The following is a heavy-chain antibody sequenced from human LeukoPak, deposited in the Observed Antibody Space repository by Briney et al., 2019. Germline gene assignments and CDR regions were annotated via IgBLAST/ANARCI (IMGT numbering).Heavy chain of an antibody. CDR1: GGSFSVYY. J-gene: IGHJ6*02. Sequence: SETLSLTCAVYGGSFSVYYWSWIRQPPGKGLEWIGEINHSGSTNYNPSLKSRVTISVDTSKNQFSLKLSSVTAADTAVYYCARAILYDSSGYYYFYYYYGMDVWGQGTTVTVSS. V-gene: IGHV4-34*01. CDR3: ARAILYDSSGYYYFYYYYGMDV. D-gene: IGHD3-22*01. CDR2: INHSGST.